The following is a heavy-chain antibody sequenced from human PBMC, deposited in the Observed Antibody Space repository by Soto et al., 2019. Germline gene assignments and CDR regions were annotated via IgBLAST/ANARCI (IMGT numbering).Heavy chain of an antibody. Sequence: GGSLRLSCLASGFTVSNYGMHWVRQAPGKGLEWVAGISYDGGSADYVDSVKGRFTLSRDNSKNTLSLQMISLRPEDTGVYYCAKDFDVVVVLSATSGLDVWGQGTTVTVSS. V-gene: IGHV3-30*18. D-gene: IGHD2-15*01. CDR1: GFTVSNYG. CDR2: ISYDGGSA. CDR3: AKDFDVVVVLSATSGLDV. J-gene: IGHJ6*02.